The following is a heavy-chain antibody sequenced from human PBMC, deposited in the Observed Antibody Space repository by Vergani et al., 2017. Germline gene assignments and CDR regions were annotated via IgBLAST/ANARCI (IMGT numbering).Heavy chain of an antibody. D-gene: IGHD3-22*01. CDR1: GGSISSSSYY. J-gene: IGHJ3*02. CDR3: ARATGDSSGYGAFDI. V-gene: IGHV4-39*07. Sequence: QLQLQESGPGLVKPSETLSLTCTVSGGSISSSSYYWGWIRQPLGKGLEWIGSIYYSGSTYYNPSLKSRVTISVDTSKNQFSLKLSSVTAADTAVYYCARATGDSSGYGAFDIWGQGTMVTVSS. CDR2: IYYSGST.